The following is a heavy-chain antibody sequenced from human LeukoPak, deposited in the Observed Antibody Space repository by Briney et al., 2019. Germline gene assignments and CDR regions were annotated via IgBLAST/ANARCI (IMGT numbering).Heavy chain of an antibody. CDR1: GGTFTNYA. Sequence: SVKVSCKASGGTFTNYAVSWVRQAPGQGLEWMGRISPTFGAANYAQKFQGRVTFTTDESTTTAYMELYSLRSEDTAVYYCVRDTPLGTGTKAFYLAYWGQGTLVTVSS. D-gene: IGHD1-7*01. J-gene: IGHJ4*02. CDR2: ISPTFGAA. CDR3: VRDTPLGTGTKAFYLAY. V-gene: IGHV1-69*05.